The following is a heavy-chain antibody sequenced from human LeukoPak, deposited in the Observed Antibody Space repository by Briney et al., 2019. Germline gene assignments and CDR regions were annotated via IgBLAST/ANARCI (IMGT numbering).Heavy chain of an antibody. Sequence: SETLSLTCAVYGGSFSGYYWSWIRQPPGKGLEWIGEINHSGSTNYNPSLKSRVTISVDTSKNQFSLKLSPVTAADTAVYYCASLYSSSWYSDYYYYYMDVWGKGTTVTVSS. CDR3: ASLYSSSWYSDYYYYYMDV. J-gene: IGHJ6*03. D-gene: IGHD6-13*01. CDR1: GGSFSGYY. CDR2: INHSGST. V-gene: IGHV4-34*01.